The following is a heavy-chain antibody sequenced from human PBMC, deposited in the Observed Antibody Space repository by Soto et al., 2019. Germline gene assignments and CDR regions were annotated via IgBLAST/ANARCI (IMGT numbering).Heavy chain of an antibody. CDR3: ASEHYDFWSGPSGWFDP. J-gene: IGHJ5*02. V-gene: IGHV1-3*01. D-gene: IGHD3-3*01. CDR1: GYTFTTYA. CDR2: INVGNGNR. Sequence: GASVKVSCKASGYTFTTYAMHWVRQAPGQRLEWMGWINVGNGNRNYSQKFQGRVTITGDTSASTAYMELSSLRSEDTAVYYCASEHYDFWSGPSGWFDPWGQGTLVTVSS.